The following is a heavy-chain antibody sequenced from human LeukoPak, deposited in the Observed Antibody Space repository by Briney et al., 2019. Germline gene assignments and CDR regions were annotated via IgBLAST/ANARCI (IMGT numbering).Heavy chain of an antibody. V-gene: IGHV3-30-3*02. Sequence: GGSLRLSCAASGFTFSSYAMHWVRQAPGKGLEWVAVISYDGSNKYYADSVKGRFTISRDNSKNTLYLQMNSLRAEDTAVYYCAKSYDSSGLWGDYWGQGTLVTVSS. CDR2: ISYDGSNK. D-gene: IGHD3-22*01. J-gene: IGHJ4*02. CDR3: AKSYDSSGLWGDY. CDR1: GFTFSSYA.